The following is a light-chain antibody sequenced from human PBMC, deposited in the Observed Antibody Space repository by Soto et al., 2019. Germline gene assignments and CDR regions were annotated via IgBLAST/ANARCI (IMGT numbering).Light chain of an antibody. CDR3: QQYGSSPGT. CDR2: GAS. CDR1: QSVSSSY. V-gene: IGKV3-20*01. Sequence: EIVLTQSPGTLSLSPGERATLSCRASQSVSSSYLAWSQQKPGQAPRLLIYGASSRATGIPDRFSGGGSGTDFTLTISRLEPEDFAVYYCQQYGSSPGTFGQGTKVDIK. J-gene: IGKJ1*01.